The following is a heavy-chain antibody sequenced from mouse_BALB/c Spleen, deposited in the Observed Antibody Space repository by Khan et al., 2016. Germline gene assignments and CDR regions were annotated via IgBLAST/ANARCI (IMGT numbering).Heavy chain of an antibody. CDR3: ASDGPNYAMDY. CDR2: IIYSGST. J-gene: IGHJ4*01. D-gene: IGHD2-3*01. Sequence: EVQLQESGPGLMKPSQSLSLTCTFTGYSITSDYAWNWIRQFPGNKLEWMGYIIYSGSTTYTPSLKSRISITRDTSKNQFFLQLNSVTIEDTATYYCASDGPNYAMDYWGQGTSVTVSS. CDR1: GYSITSDYA. V-gene: IGHV3-2*02.